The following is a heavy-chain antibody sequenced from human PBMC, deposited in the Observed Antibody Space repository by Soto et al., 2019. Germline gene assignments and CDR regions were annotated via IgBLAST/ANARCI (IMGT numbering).Heavy chain of an antibody. CDR3: ARQGPLLGYCESTSCHYDY. CDR2: IYPGDSDA. V-gene: IGHV5-51*01. D-gene: IGHD2-2*01. J-gene: IGHJ4*02. Sequence: EVQLVQSGAEVKKPGESLKISCKGSGYTFPSYWIGWVRQMPGKGLEWMGIIYPGDSDARYSPSFQGQVTISVDMSISTADLHLRSLKASDTAMYYCARQGPLLGYCESTSCHYDYWGQGTLVTVSS. CDR1: GYTFPSYW.